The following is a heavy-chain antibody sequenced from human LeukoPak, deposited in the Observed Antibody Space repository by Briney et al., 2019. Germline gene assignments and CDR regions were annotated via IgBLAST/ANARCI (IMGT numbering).Heavy chain of an antibody. CDR1: GFMFSSYE. CDR2: ISSSGSTI. D-gene: IGHD1-26*01. V-gene: IGHV3-48*03. Sequence: PVGSLRLSCAASGFMFSSYEMNWVRQAPGKGLEWISHISSSGSTIYYADSVKGRLTISRDNAKNSLYLQMNSLRAEDTAVYYCAREGADGNYYFDYWGRGTLVTVSS. J-gene: IGHJ4*02. CDR3: AREGADGNYYFDY.